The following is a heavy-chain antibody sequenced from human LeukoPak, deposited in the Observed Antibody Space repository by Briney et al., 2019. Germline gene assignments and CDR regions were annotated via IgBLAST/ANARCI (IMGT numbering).Heavy chain of an antibody. D-gene: IGHD4-17*01. V-gene: IGHV3-21*01. CDR3: ARSPHGDYVGGYYYYYMDV. CDR1: GFTFSSYS. Sequence: PGGSLRLSCAASGFTFSSYSMNWVRQAPGKGLEWVSSISSSSSYIYYADSVKGRFTISRDNAKNSLYLQMNSLRAEDTAVYYCARSPHGDYVGGYYYYYMDVWGKGTTVTVSS. J-gene: IGHJ6*03. CDR2: ISSSSSYI.